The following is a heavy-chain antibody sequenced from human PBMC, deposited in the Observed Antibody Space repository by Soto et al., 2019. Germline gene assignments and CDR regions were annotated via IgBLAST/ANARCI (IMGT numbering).Heavy chain of an antibody. Sequence: ASVKVSCKVSGYTLTELSMHWVRQAPGKGLEWMGGFDPEDGETIYAQKFQGRVTMTEDTSTDTAYMELSSLRSEDTAVYYCATDVLPYSSSSDGGAFDIWGQGTMVTVSS. V-gene: IGHV1-24*01. CDR3: ATDVLPYSSSSDGGAFDI. D-gene: IGHD6-6*01. CDR1: GYTLTELS. J-gene: IGHJ3*02. CDR2: FDPEDGET.